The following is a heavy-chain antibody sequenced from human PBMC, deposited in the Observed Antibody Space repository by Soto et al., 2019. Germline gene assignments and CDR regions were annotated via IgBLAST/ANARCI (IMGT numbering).Heavy chain of an antibody. CDR1: GGSISSGGYY. CDR3: ARAHGDFSYFDY. V-gene: IGHV4-31*11. D-gene: IGHD4-17*01. J-gene: IGHJ4*02. CDR2: IYYSGST. Sequence: SETLCLTCAVYGGSISSGGYYWSWIRQHPGKGLEWIGYIYYSGSTYYNPSLKSRVTISVDTSKNQFSLKLSSVTAADTAVYYCARAHGDFSYFDYWGQGTLVTVSS.